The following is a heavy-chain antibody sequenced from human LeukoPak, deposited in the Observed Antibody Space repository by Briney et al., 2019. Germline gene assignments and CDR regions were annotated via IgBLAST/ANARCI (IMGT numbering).Heavy chain of an antibody. CDR2: IGTAGDT. CDR1: GFAFSSYD. Sequence: GGSLRLSCAASGFAFSSYDMHWVRQATGKGLEWVSVIGTAGDTYYPGSVKGRFTISRENAKNSLYLQMNSLRAGDTAVYYCARGSFGGAVLHWGQGTLVTVSS. CDR3: ARGSFGGAVLH. J-gene: IGHJ4*02. D-gene: IGHD3-16*01. V-gene: IGHV3-13*01.